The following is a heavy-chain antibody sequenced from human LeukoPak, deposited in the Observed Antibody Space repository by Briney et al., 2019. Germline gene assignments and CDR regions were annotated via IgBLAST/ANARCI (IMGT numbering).Heavy chain of an antibody. Sequence: SQTLSLTCTVSGGSISSGDYYWSWICQPPGKGLEWIGYIYYSGSTYYNPSLKSRVTISVDTSKNQFSLKLSSVTAADTAVYYCARDAGDYDFWSGHAFDIWGQGTMVTVSS. J-gene: IGHJ3*02. CDR1: GGSISSGDYY. D-gene: IGHD3-3*01. CDR3: ARDAGDYDFWSGHAFDI. CDR2: IYYSGST. V-gene: IGHV4-30-4*01.